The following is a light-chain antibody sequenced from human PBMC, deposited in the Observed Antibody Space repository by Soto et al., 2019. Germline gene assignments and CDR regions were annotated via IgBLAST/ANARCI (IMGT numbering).Light chain of an antibody. Sequence: EIVLTQSPGTLSLSPGERATLSCRASQSVSSSYLAWYQQKPGQAPRLLIYGASSRATGIPDRFSGSGSGTHFTLTISRLEPEDFAVYYCQQYGSAPPYTFGQGTKLDIK. J-gene: IGKJ2*01. CDR1: QSVSSSY. CDR3: QQYGSAPPYT. CDR2: GAS. V-gene: IGKV3-20*01.